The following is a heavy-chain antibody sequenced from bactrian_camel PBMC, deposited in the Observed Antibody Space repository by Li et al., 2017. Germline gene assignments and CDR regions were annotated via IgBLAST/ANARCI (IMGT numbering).Heavy chain of an antibody. D-gene: IGHD1*01. Sequence: HVQLVESGGGSVQAGGSLRLSCAASGGSGCMGWFRQVPGKQREKVALIGSDRATHYSESVKGRFTISKDNAGNTLLLQMNSVKVDDSAVYYCAARQGGSFRSMEAKIYLEWGQGTQVTVS. V-gene: IGHV3S53*01. CDR1: GGSGC. CDR2: IGSDRAT. J-gene: IGHJ4*01. CDR3: AARQGGSFRSMEAKIYLE.